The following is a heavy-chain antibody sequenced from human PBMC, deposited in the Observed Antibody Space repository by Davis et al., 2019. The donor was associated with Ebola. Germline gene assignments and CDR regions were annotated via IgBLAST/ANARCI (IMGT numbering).Heavy chain of an antibody. D-gene: IGHD6-6*01. CDR1: GGSISSSSYY. CDR2: INHSGST. CDR3: ARDRIAARPFDY. J-gene: IGHJ4*02. Sequence: MPSETLSLTCTVSGGSISSSSYYWGWIRQPPGKGLEWIGEINHSGSTNYNPSLKSRVTISVDTSKNQFSLKLSSVTAADTAVYYCARDRIAARPFDYWGQGTLVTVSS. V-gene: IGHV4-39*07.